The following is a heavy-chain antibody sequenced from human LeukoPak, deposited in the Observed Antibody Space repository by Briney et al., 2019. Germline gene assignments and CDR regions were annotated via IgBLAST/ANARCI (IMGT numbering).Heavy chain of an antibody. CDR1: GFTFRSYG. CDR2: IQSDGSRK. Sequence: GGSLRLSCAASGFTFRSYGMHWVRQAPGKGLEWVAFIQSDGSRKDYADSVKGRFAISRDNSKNTVFLQMNSLRAEDTAVYYCARDLTYYYDSRGYWGQGTLVTVSS. V-gene: IGHV3-30*02. CDR3: ARDLTYYYDSRGY. J-gene: IGHJ4*02. D-gene: IGHD3-22*01.